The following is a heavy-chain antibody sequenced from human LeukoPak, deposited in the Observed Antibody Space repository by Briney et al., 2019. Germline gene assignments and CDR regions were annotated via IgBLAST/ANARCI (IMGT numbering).Heavy chain of an antibody. CDR3: ARGNQLLDY. D-gene: IGHD2-2*01. Sequence: GGSLRLSCAASGFTFDDYAMHWVRQAPGKGLEWVSGISWNSGSIGYEDSVKGRFAISRDNAKNSLYLQMNSLRAEDTALYYCARGNQLLDYWGQGTLVTVSS. CDR1: GFTFDDYA. J-gene: IGHJ4*02. V-gene: IGHV3-9*01. CDR2: ISWNSGSI.